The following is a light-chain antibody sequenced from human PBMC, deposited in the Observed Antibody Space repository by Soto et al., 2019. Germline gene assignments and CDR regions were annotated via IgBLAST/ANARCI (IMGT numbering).Light chain of an antibody. CDR3: SSFTTSNTQV. Sequence: SALTQPASVSGSPGQSITISCTGTSSDVGGFDYVAWYQHFSGKVPKLIISDVNNRPSGISSRFSGSKSGNTASLTISRLQAEDEADYYCSSFTTSNTQVFGTGTKLTVL. J-gene: IGLJ1*01. CDR2: DVN. CDR1: SSDVGGFDY. V-gene: IGLV2-14*03.